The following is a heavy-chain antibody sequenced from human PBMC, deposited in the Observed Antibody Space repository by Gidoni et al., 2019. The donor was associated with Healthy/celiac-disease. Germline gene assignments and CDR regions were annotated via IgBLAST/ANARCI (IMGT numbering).Heavy chain of an antibody. V-gene: IGHV4-39*01. J-gene: IGHJ4*02. CDR1: GGSISSSSYY. CDR3: ALNGDIVVVPAAITAWEYFDY. CDR2: IYYSGST. D-gene: IGHD2-2*02. Sequence: QLQLQESGPGLVKPSETLSLTCTVSGGSISSSSYYWGWIRPPPGKGLEWIGSIYYSGSTYYNPSLKRRVTISVDTSKTQFSLKLSSVTAADTAVYYCALNGDIVVVPAAITAWEYFDYWGQGTLVTVSS.